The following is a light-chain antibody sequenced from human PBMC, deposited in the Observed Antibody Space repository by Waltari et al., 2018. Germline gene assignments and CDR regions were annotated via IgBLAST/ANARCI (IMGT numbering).Light chain of an antibody. CDR2: DVS. V-gene: IGLV2-14*01. CDR3: SSYTSSSTLV. Sequence: QSALTQPASVSGSPGQSITISCTGTRSDLGPSNYVSWYQQHPGKAPKLLIYDVSNRPSGVSDRFFGSKSGNTASLTISGLRAADEADYYCSSYTSSSTLVFGTGTKVTVL. J-gene: IGLJ1*01. CDR1: RSDLGPSNY.